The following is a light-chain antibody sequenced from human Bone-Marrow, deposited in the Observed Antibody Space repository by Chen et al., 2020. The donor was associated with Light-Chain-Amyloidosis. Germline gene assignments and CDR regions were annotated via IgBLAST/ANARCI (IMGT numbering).Light chain of an antibody. CDR3: QQRSNWLYT. V-gene: IGKV3-11*01. CDR2: DAS. J-gene: IGKJ2*01. Sequence: EIVLRQSPATLSLSPGERATLSCRASQSVSSYLACYQQKPGQAPRLLIYDASNRATGIPARFSGSGSGTDFTLTISSLEPEDFAVYYCQQRSNWLYTFGQGTRLEIK. CDR1: QSVSSY.